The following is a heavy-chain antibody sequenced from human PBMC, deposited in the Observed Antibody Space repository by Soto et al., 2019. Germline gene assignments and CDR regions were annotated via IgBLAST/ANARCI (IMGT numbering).Heavy chain of an antibody. J-gene: IGHJ5*02. V-gene: IGHV3-21*01. CDR3: ARDHVTLRNRNWFDP. CDR2: ISSSSSYI. CDR1: GFTFSSYS. D-gene: IGHD2-21*02. Sequence: GGSLRLSCAASGFTFSSYSMNWVRQAPGKGLEWVSSISSSSSYIYYADSVKGRFTISRDNAKNSLYLQMNSLRAEDTAVYYCARDHVTLRNRNWFDPWGQGTLVTVSS.